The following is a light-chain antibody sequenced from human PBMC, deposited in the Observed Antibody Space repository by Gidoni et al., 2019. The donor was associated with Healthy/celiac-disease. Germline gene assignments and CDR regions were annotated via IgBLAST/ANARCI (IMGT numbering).Light chain of an antibody. CDR3: QQYGSSPWT. V-gene: IGKV3-20*01. CDR1: QSVSSSY. J-gene: IGKJ1*01. CDR2: GAS. Sequence: DIVSPQSPGTLSLSPGESATLSCRDSQSVSSSYLAWYQQKPGQAPRLLIYGASSRATGIPDRFSGSGSGTDFTLTISRLEPEDFAVYYCQQYGSSPWTFGQGTKVEIK.